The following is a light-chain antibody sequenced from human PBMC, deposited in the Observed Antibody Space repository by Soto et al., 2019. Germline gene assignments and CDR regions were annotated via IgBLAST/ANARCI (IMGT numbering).Light chain of an antibody. V-gene: IGLV1-40*01. Sequence: QSVLTQPPSVSGAPGQKVTISCTGSSSNIGADYDVHWYQHLPGTVPKLLIYGNTNRPSGVPDRFSGSKSGTSASLAITGLQAEDEALYYCQSYDSSLSGVVFGGGTKVTVL. CDR2: GNT. CDR1: SSNIGADYD. CDR3: QSYDSSLSGVV. J-gene: IGLJ2*01.